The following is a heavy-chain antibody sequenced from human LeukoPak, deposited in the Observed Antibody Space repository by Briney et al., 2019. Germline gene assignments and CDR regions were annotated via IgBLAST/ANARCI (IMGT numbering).Heavy chain of an antibody. CDR1: GFTFSSYW. CDR2: IKQDGSEK. J-gene: IGHJ4*02. D-gene: IGHD3-3*01. Sequence: PGGSLRLSCAASGFTFSSYWMSWVRQAPGKGLEWVANIKQDGSEKYYVDSVKGRFTISRDNAKNSLYLQMNSLRAEDTAVYYCARGDSGRSDNYDFWSGYSPRLDYWGQGTLVTVSS. V-gene: IGHV3-7*01. CDR3: ARGDSGRSDNYDFWSGYSPRLDY.